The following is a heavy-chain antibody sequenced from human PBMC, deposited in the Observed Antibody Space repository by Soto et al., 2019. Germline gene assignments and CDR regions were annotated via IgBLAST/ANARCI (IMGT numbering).Heavy chain of an antibody. J-gene: IGHJ4*02. CDR1: GGSISSSSYY. CDR3: ASSGLGDYDILTGYYFDY. V-gene: IGHV4-39*01. Sequence: SETLSLTCTVSGGSISSSSYYWGWIRQPPGKGLEWIGSIYYSGSTYYNPSLKSRVTISVDTSKNQFSLKLSSVTAADTAVYYCASSGLGDYDILTGYYFDYWGQGTLVTVSS. CDR2: IYYSGST. D-gene: IGHD3-9*01.